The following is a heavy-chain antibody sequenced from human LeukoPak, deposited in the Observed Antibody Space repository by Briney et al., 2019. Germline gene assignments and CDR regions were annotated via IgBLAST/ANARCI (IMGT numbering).Heavy chain of an antibody. V-gene: IGHV4-31*03. CDR1: GGSISSGGYY. CDR2: IYYSGST. D-gene: IGHD6-13*01. Sequence: SETLSLTCTVSGGSISSGGYYWSWIRQHPGKGLEWIGYIYYSGSTYYNPSLKSRVTISVDTSKNQFSLKLSSVTAADTAVYYCARHTAAATEYFQHWGQGTLVTVSS. CDR3: ARHTAAATEYFQH. J-gene: IGHJ1*01.